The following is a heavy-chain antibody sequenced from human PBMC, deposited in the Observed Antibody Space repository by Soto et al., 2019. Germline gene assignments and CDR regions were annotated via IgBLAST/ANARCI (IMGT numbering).Heavy chain of an antibody. CDR3: ARGHYYDSSGYYYAFDI. V-gene: IGHV4-34*01. CDR2: INHSGST. Sequence: SETLSLTCAVYGGSFSGYYWSWIRQPPGKGLEWIGEINHSGSTNYNPSLKSRVTRSVDTSKNQFSLKLSLVTAADTAVYYCARGHYYDSSGYYYAFDIWGQGTMVTVSS. CDR1: GGSFSGYY. D-gene: IGHD3-22*01. J-gene: IGHJ3*02.